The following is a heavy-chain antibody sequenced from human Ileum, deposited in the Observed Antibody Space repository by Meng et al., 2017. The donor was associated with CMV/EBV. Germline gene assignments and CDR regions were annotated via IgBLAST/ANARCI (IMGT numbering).Heavy chain of an antibody. J-gene: IGHJ4*02. V-gene: IGHV3-74*01. CDR1: GFTFSGDW. CDR2: INGDGTSS. D-gene: IGHD2-15*01. CDR3: VTNVYCSGGGCRNY. Sequence: GGSLKISCAASGFTFSGDWMRWVRQAPGKGLMLVSRINGDGTSSGYADSVKGRFTISRDNANNMLYLQLDSLRAEDTAVYYCVTNVYCSGGGCRNYWGQGTLVTVSS.